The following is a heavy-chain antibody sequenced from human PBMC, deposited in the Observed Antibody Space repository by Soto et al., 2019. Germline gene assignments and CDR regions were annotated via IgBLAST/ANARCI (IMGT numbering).Heavy chain of an antibody. CDR2: IYWDDDK. D-gene: IGHD2-15*01. J-gene: IGHJ4*02. CDR3: AHRPSYCSGGSCYSGFDY. Sequence: QTTLKESGPTLVKPTQTLTLTCTFSGFSLSTSGVGVGWIRQAPGKALEWLALIYWDDDKRYSPSLKSRLTITKDTSKNQVVLTMTNMDPVDTATYYCAHRPSYCSGGSCYSGFDYWGQGTLVTVSS. CDR1: GFSLSTSGVG. V-gene: IGHV2-5*02.